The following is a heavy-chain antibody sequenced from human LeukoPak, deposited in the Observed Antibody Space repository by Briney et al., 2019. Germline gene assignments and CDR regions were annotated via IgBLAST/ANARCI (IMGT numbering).Heavy chain of an antibody. CDR1: GGSISSYY. Sequence: SETLSLTCTVSGGSISSYYWSWIRQPPGKGLEWIGYIYYSGSTNYNPSLKSRVTISVDTSKNQFSLKLSSVTAADTAVNYCARADTAMVTRYFDYWGQGTLVTVSS. V-gene: IGHV4-59*08. CDR2: IYYSGST. J-gene: IGHJ4*02. D-gene: IGHD5-18*01. CDR3: ARADTAMVTRYFDY.